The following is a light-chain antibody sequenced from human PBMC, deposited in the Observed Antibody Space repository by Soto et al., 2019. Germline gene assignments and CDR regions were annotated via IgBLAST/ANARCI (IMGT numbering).Light chain of an antibody. CDR2: EVR. Sequence: QSALTQPASVSWSPGQSITISCAGTMRDVGAYNLVSWYQQHPGRAPQLIIYEVRNRPSGISFRFSGSKSGNTASLTISGLQAEDEADYYCSSYTSQSSLIFGGGTKVTVL. CDR1: MRDVGAYNL. CDR3: SSYTSQSSLI. V-gene: IGLV2-14*01. J-gene: IGLJ2*01.